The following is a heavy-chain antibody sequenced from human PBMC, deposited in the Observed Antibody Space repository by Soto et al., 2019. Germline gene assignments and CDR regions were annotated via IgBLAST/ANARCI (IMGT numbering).Heavy chain of an antibody. V-gene: IGHV1-18*01. J-gene: IGHJ4*02. CDR1: GYDFTTYG. CDR2: ISAHNGNT. D-gene: IGHD4-17*01. CDR3: ARGRYGDY. Sequence: QVHLVQSGAEVKNPGASVKVSCKGSGYDFTTYGITWVRQAPGQGLEWMAWISAHNGNTNYAPNLQGRVTVTRDTTTSKAYIELRSRRSDDTAVYYCARGRYGDYWGQGALVTVSS.